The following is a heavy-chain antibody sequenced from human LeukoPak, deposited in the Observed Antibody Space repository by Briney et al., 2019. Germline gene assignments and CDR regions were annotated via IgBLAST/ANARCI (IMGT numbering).Heavy chain of an antibody. Sequence: SETLSLTCTVSGGSISSGGYYWSWIRQHPGKGLEWIGYIYYSGSTYYNPSLKSRVTISVDTSKNQFSLKLSSVTAADTAVHYCARAIPYYYDSSGRFDYWGQGTLVTVSS. CDR1: GGSISSGGYY. CDR2: IYYSGST. J-gene: IGHJ4*02. D-gene: IGHD3-22*01. CDR3: ARAIPYYYDSSGRFDY. V-gene: IGHV4-31*03.